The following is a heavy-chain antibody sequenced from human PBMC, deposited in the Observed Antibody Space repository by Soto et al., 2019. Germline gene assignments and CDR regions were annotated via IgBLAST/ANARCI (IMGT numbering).Heavy chain of an antibody. J-gene: IGHJ4*02. CDR1: GGSLSGNY. CDR3: ARARADYYGSENYYKGGFYYFDH. CDR2: INHSGST. V-gene: IGHV4-34*01. D-gene: IGHD3-10*01. Sequence: QVLLQQWGAGLLKPSETLSLTCAVYGGSLSGNYWTWIRQPPGKGPEWIGNINHSGSTIYNPSLKSRVPISVGTSNNRFFLELSSVTAADPAVYYCARARADYYGSENYYKGGFYYFDHWGQGTLVTVSS.